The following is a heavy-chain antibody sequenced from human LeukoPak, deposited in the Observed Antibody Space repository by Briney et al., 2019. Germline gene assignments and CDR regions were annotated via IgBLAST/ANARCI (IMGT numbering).Heavy chain of an antibody. J-gene: IGHJ5*02. CDR1: GFTFSNAW. CDR3: TTVPRGYSSDRFDP. Sequence: GGSLRLSCAASGFTFSNAWMSWVRQAPGKGLEWVGRIKSKTDGGTTDYAAPVKGRFTISRDDSKNTLYLQMNSLKTEDTAVYYCTTVPRGYSSDRFDPWGQGTLVTVSS. V-gene: IGHV3-15*01. D-gene: IGHD5-18*01. CDR2: IKSKTDGGTT.